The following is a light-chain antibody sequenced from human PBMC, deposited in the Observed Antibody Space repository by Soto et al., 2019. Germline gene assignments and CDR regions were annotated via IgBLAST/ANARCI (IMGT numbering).Light chain of an antibody. CDR3: QQRSNWPPIT. Sequence: EIVLTQSPATLSWSPGERATLSCRASQSVSSYLAWYQQKPGQAPRLLIYDASNRATGIPARFSGSGSGTDFTLTISSLEPEDFAVYYCQQRSNWPPITFGPGTKVDIK. V-gene: IGKV3-11*01. J-gene: IGKJ3*01. CDR2: DAS. CDR1: QSVSSY.